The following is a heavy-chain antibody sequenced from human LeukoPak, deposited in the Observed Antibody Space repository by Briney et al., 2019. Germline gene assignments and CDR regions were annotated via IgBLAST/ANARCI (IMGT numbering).Heavy chain of an antibody. Sequence: GGSLRLSCTASGFTLGDFAMSWVRQAPGKGREGVGFIRRKAYGGTTDYAASVKGRFTISRDDSKSITYLRMTSLKTEDTAVYSCTRVFSSWPYSFDYCGPGTLVTVSS. CDR1: GFTLGDFA. D-gene: IGHD6-13*01. CDR3: TRVFSSWPYSFDY. CDR2: IRRKAYGGTT. J-gene: IGHJ4*02. V-gene: IGHV3-49*04.